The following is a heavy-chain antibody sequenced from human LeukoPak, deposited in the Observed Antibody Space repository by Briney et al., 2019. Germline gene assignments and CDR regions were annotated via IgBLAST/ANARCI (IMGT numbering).Heavy chain of an antibody. CDR2: IGTAGDT. D-gene: IGHD2-15*01. V-gene: IGHV3-13*01. J-gene: IGHJ2*01. CDR1: GFTFSSYD. Sequence: GGSLRLSCPASGFTFSSYDMHWVRQATGKGLEWVSAIGTAGDTYYPGSVKGRFTISRENAKNSLYLQMNSLRAEDTAVYYCAGAKDYWYFDLWGRGTLVTVSS. CDR3: AGAKDYWYFDL.